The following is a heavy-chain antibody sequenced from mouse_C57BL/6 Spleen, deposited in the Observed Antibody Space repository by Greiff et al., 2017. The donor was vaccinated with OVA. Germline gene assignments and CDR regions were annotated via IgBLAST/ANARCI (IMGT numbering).Heavy chain of an antibody. D-gene: IGHD2-10*02. CDR2: ISDGGSYT. CDR1: GFTFSSYA. Sequence: DVQLVESGGGLVKPGGSLKLSCAASGFTFSSYAMSWVRQTPEKRLEWVATISDGGSYTYYPDNVKGRFTISRDQAKNNLYLQMRHLKSEDTAMYYCARDLVREGYWGQGTTLTVSS. V-gene: IGHV5-4*01. J-gene: IGHJ2*01. CDR3: ARDLVREGY.